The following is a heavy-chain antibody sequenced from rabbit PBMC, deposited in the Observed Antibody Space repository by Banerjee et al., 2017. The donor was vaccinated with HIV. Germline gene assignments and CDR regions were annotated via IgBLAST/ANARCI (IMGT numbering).Heavy chain of an antibody. CDR3: ARDAGSSYYTLGAFDP. V-gene: IGHV1S40*01. CDR1: GFSFSSSYY. Sequence: QSLEESGGDLVKPEGSLTLTCTASGFSFSSSYYMCWVRQAPGKGLEWIACIYTGSSGSTYYASWAKGRFTISKTSSTTVTLQMTSLTAADTATYFCARDAGSSYYTLGAFDPWGPGTLVTVS. CDR2: IYTGSSGST. J-gene: IGHJ2*01. D-gene: IGHD8-1*01.